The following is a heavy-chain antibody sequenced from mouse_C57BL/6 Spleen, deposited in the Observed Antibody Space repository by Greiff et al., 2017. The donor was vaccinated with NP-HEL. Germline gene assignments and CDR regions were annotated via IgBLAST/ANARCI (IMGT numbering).Heavy chain of an antibody. CDR3: ARGGDPYYFDY. CDR1: GFTFSDYY. V-gene: IGHV5-12*01. CDR2: ISNGGGST. J-gene: IGHJ2*01. Sequence: EVKVVESGGGLVQPGGSLKLSCAASGFTFSDYYMYWVRQTPEKRLEWVAYISNGGGSTYYPDTVKGRFTISRDNAKNTLYLQMSRLKSEDTAMYYCARGGDPYYFDYWGQGTTLTVSS. D-gene: IGHD3-3*01.